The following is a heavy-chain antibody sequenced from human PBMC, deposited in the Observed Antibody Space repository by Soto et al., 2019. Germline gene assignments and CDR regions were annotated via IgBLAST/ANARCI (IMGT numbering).Heavy chain of an antibody. CDR2: ISYDGSNK. J-gene: IGHJ3*02. CDR1: GFTFSSYA. V-gene: IGHV3-30-3*01. D-gene: IGHD2-8*01. Sequence: QVQLVESGGGVVQPGRSLRLSCAASGFTFSSYAMHWVRQAPGKGLEWVAVISYDGSNKYYADSVKGRFTISRDNSKNTMYLQMNSLRAEDTAVYYCARDFAYCTNGVCLGNDAFDIWGQGTMVTVSS. CDR3: ARDFAYCTNGVCLGNDAFDI.